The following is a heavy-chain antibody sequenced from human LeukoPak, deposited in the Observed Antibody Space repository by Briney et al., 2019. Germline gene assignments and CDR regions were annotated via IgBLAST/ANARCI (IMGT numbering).Heavy chain of an antibody. CDR3: ARERYLLGYCSSTSCYGRMYYYYYYMDV. J-gene: IGHJ6*03. D-gene: IGHD2-2*01. V-gene: IGHV4-61*02. Sequence: PSETLSLTCTVSGRSISSGSYYWSWIRQPAGKGLEWIGRIYTSGSTNYNPSLKSRVTISVDTSKNQFSLKLSSVTAADTAVYYCARERYLLGYCSSTSCYGRMYYYYYYMDVWGKGTTVTISS. CDR2: IYTSGST. CDR1: GRSISSGSYY.